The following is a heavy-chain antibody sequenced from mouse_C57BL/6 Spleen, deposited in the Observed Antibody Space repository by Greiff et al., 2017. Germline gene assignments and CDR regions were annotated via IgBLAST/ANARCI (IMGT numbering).Heavy chain of an antibody. V-gene: IGHV7-1*01. CDR2: SRNKANDYTT. J-gene: IGHJ1*03. D-gene: IGHD1-1*01. Sequence: EVKLMESGGGLVQSGRSLRLSCATSGFTFSDFYMEWVRQAPGKGLEWIAASRNKANDYTTEYSASVKGRIIVSRDTSQSILYLQMNALRAEDTAIYYCARDPYYYGSSYGYFDVWGTGTTVTVSS. CDR1: GFTFSDFY. CDR3: ARDPYYYGSSYGYFDV.